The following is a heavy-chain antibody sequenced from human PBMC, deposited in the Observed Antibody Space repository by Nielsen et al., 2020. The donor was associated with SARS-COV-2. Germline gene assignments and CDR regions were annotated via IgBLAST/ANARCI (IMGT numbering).Heavy chain of an antibody. Sequence: ASVKVSCKASGYTFTSYYMHWVRQAPGQGLEWMGIINPSGGSTSYAQKFQGRVTMTRDTSTSTVYMELSSLRSEDTAVYYCARVEAKSSWSGYYRVYYYYYMGVWGKGTTVTVSS. D-gene: IGHD3-3*01. CDR3: ARVEAKSSWSGYYRVYYYYYMGV. CDR1: GYTFTSYY. J-gene: IGHJ6*03. V-gene: IGHV1-46*01. CDR2: INPSGGST.